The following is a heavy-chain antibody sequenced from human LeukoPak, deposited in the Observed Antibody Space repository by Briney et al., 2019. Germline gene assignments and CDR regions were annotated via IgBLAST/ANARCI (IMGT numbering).Heavy chain of an antibody. CDR2: ISGSRGSS. J-gene: IGHJ4*02. CDR3: ATYYDFWSGYYFDH. D-gene: IGHD3-3*01. CDR1: RFTFSSYA. Sequence: PGGALRLSCAASRFTFSSYAMSWVRQAPAKGLEWVSAISGSRGSSYYADSVKRRFTISSDNSNNTLYLQMNSLRDEDTAVYYCATYYDFWSGYYFDHWGQGTLVTVSS. V-gene: IGHV3-23*01.